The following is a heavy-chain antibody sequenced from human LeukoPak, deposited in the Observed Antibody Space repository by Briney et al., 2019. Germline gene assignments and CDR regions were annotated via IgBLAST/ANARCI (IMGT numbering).Heavy chain of an antibody. CDR3: ARDQGYGGNSEFPAGSNY. Sequence: TGGSLRLSCAASGFTFSSYWMSWVRQPPGKRLEWVANINQDGSEKSYVDSVKGRFTISRDNAKTSLYLQINSLRAEDTAVYFCARDQGYGGNSEFPAGSNYWGQGTLVTVSS. CDR1: GFTFSSYW. J-gene: IGHJ4*02. V-gene: IGHV3-7*01. D-gene: IGHD4-23*01. CDR2: INQDGSEK.